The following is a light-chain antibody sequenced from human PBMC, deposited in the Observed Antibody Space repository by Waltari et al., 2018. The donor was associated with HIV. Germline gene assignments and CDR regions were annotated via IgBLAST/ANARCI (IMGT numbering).Light chain of an antibody. Sequence: DIQMTQSPSSVSASVGDRVTFTCRASQDISNWLAWYQQKPGKAPNLLIYAASTLQSGVPSRFSGSGSGTDFTLSITSLQPEDFATYYCQQTNSFPPTFGQGTNLEIE. CDR3: QQTNSFPPT. CDR2: AAS. V-gene: IGKV1D-12*01. J-gene: IGKJ2*01. CDR1: QDISNW.